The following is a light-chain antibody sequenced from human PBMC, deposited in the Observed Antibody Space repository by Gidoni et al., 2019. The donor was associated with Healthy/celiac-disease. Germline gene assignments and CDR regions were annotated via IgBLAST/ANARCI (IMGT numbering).Light chain of an antibody. CDR2: KAS. CDR3: QQYNSYART. Sequence: DIQMTQSPSTLSASVGDRVTITCRASQGISSWLAWYQQKPGKAPKLLIYKASSLASGVPSRFSGSGSGTEFTLTISSLQPDDFATYYCQQYNSYARTFGQGTKVEIK. CDR1: QGISSW. J-gene: IGKJ1*01. V-gene: IGKV1-5*03.